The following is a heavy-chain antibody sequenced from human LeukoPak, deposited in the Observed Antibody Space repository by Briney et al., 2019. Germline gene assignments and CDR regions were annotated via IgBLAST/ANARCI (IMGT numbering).Heavy chain of an antibody. Sequence: GGSLRHSCAASGFSVSRKYMSWVRQTPGKGLEWVSLIYSGDTTYYADSVKGRFTISRDNSKNTLYLQMNSLRAEDTAVYYCATVLSDSRGWYHFDNWGQGTLVTVSS. V-gene: IGHV3-53*01. J-gene: IGHJ4*02. CDR2: IYSGDTT. CDR1: GFSVSRKY. CDR3: ATVLSDSRGWYHFDN. D-gene: IGHD6-19*01.